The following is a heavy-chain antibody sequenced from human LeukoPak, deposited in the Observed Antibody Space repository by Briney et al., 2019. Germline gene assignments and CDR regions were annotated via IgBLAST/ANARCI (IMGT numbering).Heavy chain of an antibody. Sequence: GGSLRLSCTVSGFTVSSNSMSWVRQAPGKGLEWVSFIYSDNTHYSDSVKGRFTISRDNSKNTLYLQMNSLRAEDTAVYYCARGPRSIYGSGNFNYYYMDVWGKGTTVTVSS. D-gene: IGHD3-10*01. CDR1: GFTVSSNS. CDR3: ARGPRSIYGSGNFNYYYMDV. J-gene: IGHJ6*03. V-gene: IGHV3-53*01. CDR2: IYSDNT.